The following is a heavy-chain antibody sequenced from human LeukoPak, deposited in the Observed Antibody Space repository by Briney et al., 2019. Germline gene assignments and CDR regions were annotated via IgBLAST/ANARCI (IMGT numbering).Heavy chain of an antibody. CDR3: AKDTYYYDSSGYIPPSFDY. J-gene: IGHJ4*02. V-gene: IGHV3-7*03. D-gene: IGHD3-22*01. Sequence: PGGSLRLSCAASGFTFSSYWMSWVRQAPGKGLEWVANIKQDGSEKYYVDSVKGRFTISRDNAKNSLYLQMNSLRAEDTAVYYCAKDTYYYDSSGYIPPSFDYWGQGTLVTVSS. CDR2: IKQDGSEK. CDR1: GFTFSSYW.